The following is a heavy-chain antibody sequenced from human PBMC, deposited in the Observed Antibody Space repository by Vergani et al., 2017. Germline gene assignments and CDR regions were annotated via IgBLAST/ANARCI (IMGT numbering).Heavy chain of an antibody. D-gene: IGHD3-10*01. CDR3: AKDRGPFYGSVIGDY. CDR2: IRGSGGST. Sequence: EVQLLESGGGLVQPGGSLRLSCAASGFTFSSYAMSWVRQAPGKGLEWVSAIRGSGGSTYYTDSVKGRFTISRDNSKNTLYLQMNSLRAEDTAVYYCAKDRGPFYGSVIGDYWGQGTLVTVSS. CDR1: GFTFSSYA. J-gene: IGHJ4*02. V-gene: IGHV3-23*01.